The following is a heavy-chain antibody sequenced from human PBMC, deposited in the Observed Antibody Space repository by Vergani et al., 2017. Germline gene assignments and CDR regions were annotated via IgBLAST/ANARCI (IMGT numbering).Heavy chain of an antibody. CDR2: ISWNSTSI. J-gene: IGHJ5*02. Sequence: EVQLEESGGGLVLPGRSLRLSCVASGFTSAGYAMHWVRQAPGKGLEWVSGISWNSTSIGYADSVKGRFTISRDNAKNSLYLQMNSLRAEDTALYYCAKDLGTSSGGGWCDPWGQGTLVNVSS. CDR3: AKDLGTSSGGGWCDP. D-gene: IGHD6-6*01. CDR1: GFTSAGYA. V-gene: IGHV3-9*02.